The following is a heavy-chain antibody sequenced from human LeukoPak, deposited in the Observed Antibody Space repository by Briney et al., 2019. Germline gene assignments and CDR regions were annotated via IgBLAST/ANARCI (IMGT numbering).Heavy chain of an antibody. CDR2: INPNSGGT. CDR1: GYTFTGYY. J-gene: IGHJ6*02. Sequence: ASVKVSCKASGYTFTGYYMHWVRQAPGQGLEWMGWINPNSGGTNYAQKFQGRVTMTRDTSVSTAYMELSRLRSDDTAVYYCARDLKEGSYYGSGRADARYHYYYYGMDVWGQGTTVTVSS. V-gene: IGHV1-2*02. D-gene: IGHD3-10*01. CDR3: ARDLKEGSYYGSGRADARYHYYYYGMDV.